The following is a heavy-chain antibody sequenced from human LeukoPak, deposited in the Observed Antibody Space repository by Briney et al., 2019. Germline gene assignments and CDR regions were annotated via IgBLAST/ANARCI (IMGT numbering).Heavy chain of an antibody. D-gene: IGHD6-13*01. CDR3: AKDVYSSSFNWFDP. Sequence: GGSLRLSCAASGFTFSNHGMQWVRQAPGKGLEWVAFIRYDGSNKYYADSVKGRFTISRDNSKNTLYLQMNSLRAEDTAVYYCAKDVYSSSFNWFDPWGQGTLVTVSS. CDR2: IRYDGSNK. CDR1: GFTFSNHG. J-gene: IGHJ5*02. V-gene: IGHV3-30*02.